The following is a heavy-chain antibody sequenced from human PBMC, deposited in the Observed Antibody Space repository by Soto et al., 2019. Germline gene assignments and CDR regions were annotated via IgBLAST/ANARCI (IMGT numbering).Heavy chain of an antibody. J-gene: IGHJ4*02. V-gene: IGHV4-39*01. CDR1: GGSISSSSYY. D-gene: IGHD1-1*01. CDR2: IYYSGST. CDR3: ARHGPTELENFDY. Sequence: SETLSLTCPVSGGSISSSSYYWGWIRQPPGKGLEWIGSIYYSGSTYYNPSLKSRVTISVDTSKNQFSLKLSSVTAADTAVYYCARHGPTELENFDYWGQGTLVTVSS.